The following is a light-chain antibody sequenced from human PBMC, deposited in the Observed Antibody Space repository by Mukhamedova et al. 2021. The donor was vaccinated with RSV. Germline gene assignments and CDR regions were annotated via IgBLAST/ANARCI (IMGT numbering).Light chain of an antibody. V-gene: IGKV1-33*01. CDR2: DAS. CDR3: QQYGDLVT. J-gene: IGKJ1*01. Sequence: WYQRRVHGKAPKLLIYDASHLETGVPSRFSGGGSGTHFTFTISSLQPEDTATYFCQQYGDLVTFGQGTKVEIK.